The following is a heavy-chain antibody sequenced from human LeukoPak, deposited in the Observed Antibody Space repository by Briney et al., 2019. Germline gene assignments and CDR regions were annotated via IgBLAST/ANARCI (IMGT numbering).Heavy chain of an antibody. CDR1: GGSISSGGYY. Sequence: PSETLSLTCTVSGGSISSGGYYWTWIRQHPGKGLEWIGYIYYSGSTYYNPSLKGRVTISLDTSKNQFSLKLSSVTAADTAVYYCASTASWGLFDSWGQGTLVTVSS. D-gene: IGHD3-16*01. CDR3: ASTASWGLFDS. J-gene: IGHJ5*01. CDR2: IYYSGST. V-gene: IGHV4-31*03.